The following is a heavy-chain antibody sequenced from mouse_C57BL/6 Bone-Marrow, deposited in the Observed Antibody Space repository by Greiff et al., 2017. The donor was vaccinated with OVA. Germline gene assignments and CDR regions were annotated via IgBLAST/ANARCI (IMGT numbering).Heavy chain of an antibody. CDR2: IDPEDGDT. J-gene: IGHJ2*01. CDR1: GFNINDYY. CDR3: TTGGPYYFDY. V-gene: IGHV14-1*01. Sequence: EVQVVESGAELVRPGASVKLSCTASGFNINDYYMHWVKQRPEQGLEWIGRIDPEDGDTEYAPKFQGRATMTADTSSNKAYLQLSSLTSEDTAVYYCTTGGPYYFDYGGQGTALTVSA.